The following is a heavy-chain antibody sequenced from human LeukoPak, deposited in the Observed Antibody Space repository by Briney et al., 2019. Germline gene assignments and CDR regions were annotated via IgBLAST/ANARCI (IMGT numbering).Heavy chain of an antibody. CDR1: GFTFTSYW. Sequence: GGSLRLSCAASGFTFTSYWMRWVRQAPGKGLEWVATMAQDGSEKYYVDSVKGRFTISRDDAKNSLYLQMNSLRAEDTAVYYCARNILFAFDIWGQGTMVTVSS. CDR3: ARNILFAFDI. V-gene: IGHV3-7*02. J-gene: IGHJ3*02. CDR2: MAQDGSEK.